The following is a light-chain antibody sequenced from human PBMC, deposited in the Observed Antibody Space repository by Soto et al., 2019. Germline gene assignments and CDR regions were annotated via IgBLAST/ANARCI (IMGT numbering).Light chain of an antibody. CDR2: KVS. CDR3: MQGTYWPRLT. Sequence: DVVMTQSPLSLPVTLGQPASISCRSSQSLVYSDGNTYLNWFHQRPGQSPRRLIYKVSNRDSGVPGRFSGSGSGTDFTLKISRVEAEDVGVYYGMQGTYWPRLTFGGGTKVEIK. V-gene: IGKV2-30*01. J-gene: IGKJ4*01. CDR1: QSLVYSDGNTY.